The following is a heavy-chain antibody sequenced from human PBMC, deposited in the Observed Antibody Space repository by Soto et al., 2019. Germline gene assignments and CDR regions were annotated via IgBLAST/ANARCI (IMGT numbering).Heavy chain of an antibody. CDR2: IYSGGYT. D-gene: IGHD3-10*01. Sequence: EVQLVESGGGLIQPGGSLRLSCAVSGFTVSNNYMSWVRQAPGKGLEGVSVIYSGGYTAYGDSVKGRFTISRDNSKNTYFPQRNSRGAAPPPGFSCAGPPGGGGYWGQGTLVTVSS. V-gene: IGHV3-53*01. CDR3: AGPPGGGGY. CDR1: GFTVSNNY. J-gene: IGHJ4*02.